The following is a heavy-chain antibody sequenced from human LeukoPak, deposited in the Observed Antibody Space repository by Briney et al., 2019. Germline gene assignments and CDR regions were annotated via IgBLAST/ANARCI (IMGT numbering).Heavy chain of an antibody. J-gene: IGHJ4*02. Sequence: ASVKVSCKASGYTFTSYGISWVRQAPGQGLEWMGWISAYNGNTNYAQKLQGRVTITADKSTSTAYMELSSLRSEDTAVYYCARDLHPGIAVAGPLPWGQGTLVTVSS. V-gene: IGHV1-18*01. CDR3: ARDLHPGIAVAGPLP. D-gene: IGHD6-19*01. CDR1: GYTFTSYG. CDR2: ISAYNGNT.